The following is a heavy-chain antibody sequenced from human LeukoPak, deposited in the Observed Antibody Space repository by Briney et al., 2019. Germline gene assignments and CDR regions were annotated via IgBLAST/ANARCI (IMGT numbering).Heavy chain of an antibody. CDR1: GFTFSSYS. CDR2: ISGSGGST. CDR3: AKDHAIVVVPAASYDY. J-gene: IGHJ4*02. D-gene: IGHD2-2*01. V-gene: IGHV3-23*01. Sequence: PGGSLRLSCAASGFTFSSYSMNWVRQAPGKGLEWVSAISGSGGSTYYADSVKGRFTISRDNSKNTLYLQMNSLRAEDTAVYYCAKDHAIVVVPAASYDYWGQGTLVTVSS.